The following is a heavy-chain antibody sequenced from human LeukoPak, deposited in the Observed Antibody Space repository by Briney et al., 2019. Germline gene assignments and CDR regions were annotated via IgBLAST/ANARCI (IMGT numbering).Heavy chain of an antibody. CDR3: ARGVSSSPGH. V-gene: IGHV4-61*09. CDR1: GGSISSGSYC. J-gene: IGHJ4*02. Sequence: SEALSLTCTVSGGSISSGSYCWSWIRQPAGKGLEWIGHIHTSGNTNYNSSLKSRVTISVDTSKNQFSLKLSSVTAADTALYYCARGVSSSPGHWGQGTLVTVSS. CDR2: IHTSGNT. D-gene: IGHD6-13*01.